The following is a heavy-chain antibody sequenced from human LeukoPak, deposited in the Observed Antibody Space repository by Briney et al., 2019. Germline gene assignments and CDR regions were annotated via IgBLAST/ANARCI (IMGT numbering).Heavy chain of an antibody. CDR3: ARDKGSGYDYYFDY. D-gene: IGHD5-12*01. Sequence: ASVKVSCKASGYIFTGHYIHWVRQAPGQGLEWMGWINPNSGGTNYAQKFQGRVTMTRDTSISTAYMELSRLRSDDTAVYFCARDKGSGYDYYFDYWGQGTLVTVSS. CDR2: INPNSGGT. V-gene: IGHV1-2*02. J-gene: IGHJ4*02. CDR1: GYIFTGHY.